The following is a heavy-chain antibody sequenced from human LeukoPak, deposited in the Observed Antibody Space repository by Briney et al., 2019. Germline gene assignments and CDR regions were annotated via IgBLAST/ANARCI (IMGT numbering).Heavy chain of an antibody. Sequence: SATLSLTCTVAGGSFSCYYCGWIRQQPGKGRGWIVYMYYSGSSGSTNSNPFLTSRVTISVDTSKNQFSLKLSSVTAADTAVYYCARGGTMTTVPLWGQGTPVTVSS. V-gene: IGHV4-59*08. D-gene: IGHD4-17*01. CDR1: GGSFSCYY. CDR3: ARGGTMTTVPL. J-gene: IGHJ4*02. CDR2: MYYSGSSGST.